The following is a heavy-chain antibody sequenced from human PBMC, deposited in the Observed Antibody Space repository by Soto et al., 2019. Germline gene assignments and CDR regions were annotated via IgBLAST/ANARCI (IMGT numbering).Heavy chain of an antibody. D-gene: IGHD3-9*01. V-gene: IGHV4-31*03. CDR2: IYYSGST. CDR3: GRGYYDILTGYRAFVI. CDR1: GGSISSGGYY. J-gene: IGHJ3*02. Sequence: QVQLQESGPGLVKPSQTLSLTCTVSGGSISSGGYYWSWIRQHPGKGLEWIGYIYYSGSTYYNPSLKSRVTISVDTSKNQFTLKLSSVTAADTAVYYCGRGYYDILTGYRAFVIWGQGTMVTVSS.